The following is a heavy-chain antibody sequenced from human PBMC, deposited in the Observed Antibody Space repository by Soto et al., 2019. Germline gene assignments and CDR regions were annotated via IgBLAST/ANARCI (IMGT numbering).Heavy chain of an antibody. CDR1: GFTLSNHA. CDR2: ISSSGAST. Sequence: GGSLRLSCAACGFTLSNHAMTWVRQAPGKGLEWVSVISSSGASTYYADSVKGRFTLSRDNSKNTVYLQMDSLTAEDTAVYYCAKKQTFSSAPDYWGQGTLVTVSS. V-gene: IGHV3-23*01. J-gene: IGHJ4*02. CDR3: AKKQTFSSAPDY.